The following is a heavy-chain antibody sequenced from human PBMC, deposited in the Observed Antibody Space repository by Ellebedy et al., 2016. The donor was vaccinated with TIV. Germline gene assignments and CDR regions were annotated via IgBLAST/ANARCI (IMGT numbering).Heavy chain of an antibody. CDR3: ARDPWLVIDY. CDR2: INSDGSAT. V-gene: IGHV3-74*03. J-gene: IGHJ4*02. Sequence: GGSLRLSCVASGFTFSDSWMHWVRQAPGKGLVWISRINSDGSATTYVDSVEGRFIISRDNAKNTLFLQMNSLRAEDTALYYCARDPWLVIDYWGQGILVTVSS. CDR1: GFTFSDSW. D-gene: IGHD6-19*01.